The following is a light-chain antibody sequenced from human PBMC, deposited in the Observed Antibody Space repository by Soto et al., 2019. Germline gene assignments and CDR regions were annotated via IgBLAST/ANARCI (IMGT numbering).Light chain of an antibody. Sequence: QSVLTQPVSVSGSPGQSITISCTGTSSDVGGYNYVSRYQQHPDIAPKLMIYDVTNRPSGVSNRFSGSKSGNTASLTISGLQAEDEADYYCSSYAVSNNTYVFGTGTKVTVL. J-gene: IGLJ1*01. CDR3: SSYAVSNNTYV. V-gene: IGLV2-14*03. CDR2: DVT. CDR1: SSDVGGYNY.